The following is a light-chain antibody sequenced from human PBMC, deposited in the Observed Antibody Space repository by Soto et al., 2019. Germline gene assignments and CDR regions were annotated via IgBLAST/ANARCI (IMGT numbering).Light chain of an antibody. CDR3: QQYNNWPPST. V-gene: IGKV3-15*01. J-gene: IGKJ1*01. Sequence: EIVMTQSPATLSVSPGERATLSCRASQSVSSNLAWYQQKPGQAPRLLIYGASTRATGIPARFSGSGSGTEFTLTISSLQSEDFAVYYCQQYNNWPPSTFGQGTKVAIK. CDR1: QSVSSN. CDR2: GAS.